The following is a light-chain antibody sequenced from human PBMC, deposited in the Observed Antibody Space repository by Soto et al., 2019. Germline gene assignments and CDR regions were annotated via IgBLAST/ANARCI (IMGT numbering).Light chain of an antibody. J-gene: IGKJ4*01. CDR3: QQYYRTPLT. V-gene: IGKV4-1*01. CDR2: CAS. Sequence: DIVMTQSPDSLAVSLGERATINCKSSQSVLYSSNNKNYLAWYQQKPGQPPKLLIYCASTRESGVPDRFSGSGSGTGFTLTIRSLQAEDVAVYYFQQYYRTPLTFGGGTKVEIK. CDR1: QSVLYSSNNKNY.